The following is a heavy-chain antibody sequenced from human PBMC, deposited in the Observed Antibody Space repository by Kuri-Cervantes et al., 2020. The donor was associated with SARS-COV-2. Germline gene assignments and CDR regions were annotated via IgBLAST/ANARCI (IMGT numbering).Heavy chain of an antibody. Sequence: SETLSLTCTVSGCSISSSSYYWGWIRQPPGKGLEWIGSIYYSGNTYYNPSLKSRVTIAVETSKNQFSLKRSSVTSADTAVYYCARHSIPSYAFDIWGQGTMVTVSS. J-gene: IGHJ3*02. CDR3: ARHSIPSYAFDI. CDR1: GCSISSSSYY. CDR2: IYYSGNT. V-gene: IGHV4-39*01. D-gene: IGHD3-3*02.